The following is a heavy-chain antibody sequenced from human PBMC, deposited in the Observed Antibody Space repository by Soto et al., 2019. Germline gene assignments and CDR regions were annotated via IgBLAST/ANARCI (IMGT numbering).Heavy chain of an antibody. J-gene: IGHJ4*02. D-gene: IGHD6-13*01. V-gene: IGHV3-23*01. CDR3: AKVQGSSWYEIDY. CDR1: GFTFSNYA. CDR2: ISGSGGST. Sequence: EVQLLESGGGLVQPGGSLRLSCAASGFTFSNYAVTWVRQAPGKGLEWVSTISGSGGSTYYADSVKGRFTISRDNSRNTLDLQMNSLRAEDTAVYYCAKVQGSSWYEIDYWGQGTLVTVSS.